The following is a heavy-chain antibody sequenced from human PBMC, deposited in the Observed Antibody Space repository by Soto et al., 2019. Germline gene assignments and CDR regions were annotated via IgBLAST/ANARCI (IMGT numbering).Heavy chain of an antibody. Sequence: QVQLVQSGAEVKKPGASVKVSCKASGYTFTSYGISWVRQAPGQGLEWMGWISAYNGNTNYAQKLQGRVTMTTDTTTSTAYMELRSLRSDDTALDYCARDESGSSTPRYYYYGMDVWGQGTTVTVSS. J-gene: IGHJ6*02. CDR2: ISAYNGNT. D-gene: IGHD6-6*01. CDR3: ARDESGSSTPRYYYYGMDV. CDR1: GYTFTSYG. V-gene: IGHV1-18*04.